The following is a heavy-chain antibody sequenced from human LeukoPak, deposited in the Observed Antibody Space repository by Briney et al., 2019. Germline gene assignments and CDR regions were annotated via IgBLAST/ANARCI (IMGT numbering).Heavy chain of an antibody. Sequence: PGGSLRLSCTASGFTFSTFAMNWVRQAPGKGLEWVSAISGSGDSTYFGDSVKGRFTISRDNANNSVYLQMNSLTAEDTAVYYCARVGGEYVVSDYWGQGTLVAVSS. D-gene: IGHD3-16*01. V-gene: IGHV3-23*01. CDR1: GFTFSTFA. J-gene: IGHJ4*02. CDR2: ISGSGDST. CDR3: ARVGGEYVVSDY.